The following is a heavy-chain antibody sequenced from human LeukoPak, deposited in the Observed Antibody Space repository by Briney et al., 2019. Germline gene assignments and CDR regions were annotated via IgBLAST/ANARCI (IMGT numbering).Heavy chain of an antibody. J-gene: IGHJ4*02. CDR2: ISYDGSNK. CDR3: ARIGAAGTRYYFDY. D-gene: IGHD6-13*01. V-gene: IGHV3-30*03. CDR1: GFTFSSYG. Sequence: GGSLRLSCAASGFTFSSYGMHWVRQAPGKGLEWVAVISYDGSNKYYADSVKGRFTISRDNSKNTLYLQMNSLRAEDTAVYYCARIGAAGTRYYFDYWSQGTLVTVSS.